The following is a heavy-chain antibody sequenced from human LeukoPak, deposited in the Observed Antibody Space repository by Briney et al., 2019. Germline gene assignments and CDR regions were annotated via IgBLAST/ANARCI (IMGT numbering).Heavy chain of an antibody. CDR2: INQDGSEE. Sequence: LAGGSLRLSCAASGFTFSNYWMTWVRQAPGKGLEGVAHINQDGSEEHYMDSVNARFTISRDNAKNSLSLQMNSLRAEDTAVYYCVRDGGVSGYDLLDYWGQGTLVTVSS. CDR3: VRDGGVSGYDLLDY. CDR1: GFTFSNYW. V-gene: IGHV3-7*01. D-gene: IGHD5-12*01. J-gene: IGHJ4*02.